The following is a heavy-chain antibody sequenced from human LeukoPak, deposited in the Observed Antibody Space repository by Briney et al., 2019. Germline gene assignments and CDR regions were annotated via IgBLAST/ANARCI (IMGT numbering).Heavy chain of an antibody. D-gene: IGHD2-2*01. CDR2: INPNSGGT. V-gene: IGHV1-2*02. J-gene: IGHJ3*02. CDR3: ARDWSIHSGVPAARAFDI. CDR1: GYTFTGYY. Sequence: VASVKVSCKASGYTFTGYYMHWVRQAPGQGLEWMGWINPNSGGTNYAQKFQGRVTMTRDTSISTAYMELSRLRSDDTAVYYCARDWSIHSGVPAARAFDIWGQGTMVTVSS.